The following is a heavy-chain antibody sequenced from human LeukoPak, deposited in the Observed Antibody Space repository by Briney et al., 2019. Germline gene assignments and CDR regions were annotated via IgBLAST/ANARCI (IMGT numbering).Heavy chain of an antibody. Sequence: GGFLRLSCAASEFSFSTYGMHWVRQAPGKGLEWVALIAYDGSNKYYGDSVKGRFTISRDNSKNTLYLQMNSLRAEDTAVYYCAKEGGSGWYGDYWGQGTLVTVSS. CDR2: IAYDGSNK. J-gene: IGHJ4*02. V-gene: IGHV3-30*18. CDR3: AKEGGSGWYGDY. CDR1: EFSFSTYG. D-gene: IGHD6-19*01.